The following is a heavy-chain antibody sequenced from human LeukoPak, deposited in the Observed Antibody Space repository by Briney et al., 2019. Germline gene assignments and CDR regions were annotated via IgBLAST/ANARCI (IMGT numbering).Heavy chain of an antibody. CDR1: GFTFSRYD. D-gene: IGHD3-22*01. CDR3: AKANYYYDSSGYIHYMDV. V-gene: IGHV3-30*18. CDR2: ISYDGSNK. J-gene: IGHJ6*03. Sequence: PGGSLRLSCAASGFTFSRYDMHWVRQAPGKGLEWVAVISYDGSNKYYADSVKGRFTTSRDNSKNTLYLQMNSLRAEDTAVYYCAKANYYYDSSGYIHYMDVWGKGTTVTVSS.